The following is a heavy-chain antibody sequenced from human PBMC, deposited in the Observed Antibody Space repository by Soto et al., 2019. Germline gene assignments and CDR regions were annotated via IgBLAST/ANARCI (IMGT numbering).Heavy chain of an antibody. CDR2: IIPIFGTA. V-gene: IGHV1-69*13. CDR1: GGTFSSYA. J-gene: IGHJ4*02. CDR3: ADLWWLVRGGLDY. D-gene: IGHD6-19*01. Sequence: GASVKVSCKASGGTFSSYAISWVRQAPGQGLEWMGGIIPIFGTANYAQKFQGRVTITADESTSTAYMELSSLRSEDTAVYYCADLWWLVRGGLDYWGQGTLVTVSS.